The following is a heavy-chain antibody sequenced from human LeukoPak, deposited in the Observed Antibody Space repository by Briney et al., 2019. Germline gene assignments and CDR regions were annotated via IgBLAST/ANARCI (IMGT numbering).Heavy chain of an antibody. CDR1: GGSISSGGYY. Sequence: PSQTLSLTCTVSGGSISSGGYYWSWIRQPPGKGLEWIGYIYHSGSTYYNPSLKSRVTISVDRSKNQFSLKLSSVTAADTAVYYCARDGGQYSLGFDPWGQGTLVTVSS. CDR2: IYHSGST. J-gene: IGHJ5*02. CDR3: ARDGGQYSLGFDP. V-gene: IGHV4-30-2*01. D-gene: IGHD2/OR15-2a*01.